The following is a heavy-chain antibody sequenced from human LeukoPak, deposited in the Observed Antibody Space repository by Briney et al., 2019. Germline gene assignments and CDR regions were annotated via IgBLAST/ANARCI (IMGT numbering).Heavy chain of an antibody. CDR2: IISDGSST. CDR1: GFTFNRFW. D-gene: IGHD6-19*01. Sequence: GGSLRLFGAASGFTFNRFWMHWVGQAPGKGLVWVSRIISDGSSTNYADSVKGRFTISSDNAKNTLHLQMNSLRAEDTALYYCAREAVDITVAPSGAFDIWGQGTMVTVSS. CDR3: AREAVDITVAPSGAFDI. V-gene: IGHV3-74*01. J-gene: IGHJ3*02.